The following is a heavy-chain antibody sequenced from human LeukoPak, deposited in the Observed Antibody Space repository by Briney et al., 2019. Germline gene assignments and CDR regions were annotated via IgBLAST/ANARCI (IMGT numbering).Heavy chain of an antibody. V-gene: IGHV3-21*01. CDR3: ARTGVRGGSYTHDY. Sequence: GGSLRLTCAASGFTFSSYSMNWVRQAPGKGLEWVSSISSSSSYIYYADSVKGRFTISRDNAKNSLYLRMNSLRAEDTAVYYCARTGVRGGSYTHDYWGQGTLVTVSS. J-gene: IGHJ4*02. D-gene: IGHD1-26*01. CDR2: ISSSSSYI. CDR1: GFTFSSYS.